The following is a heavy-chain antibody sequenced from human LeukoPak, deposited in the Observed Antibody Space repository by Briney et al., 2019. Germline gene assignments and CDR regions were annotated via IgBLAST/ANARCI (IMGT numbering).Heavy chain of an antibody. CDR2: ISSSGSTI. Sequence: GGSLRLSCAASGFTFSDYYMSWIRQAPGKGLEWVSYISSSGSTIYYADSVKGRFTISRDNAKNSLYLQMNSLRAEDTAVYYCARERFGLEDIVVVPAALGWFDPWGQGTLVTVSS. D-gene: IGHD2-2*01. CDR3: ARERFGLEDIVVVPAALGWFDP. J-gene: IGHJ5*02. CDR1: GFTFSDYY. V-gene: IGHV3-11*01.